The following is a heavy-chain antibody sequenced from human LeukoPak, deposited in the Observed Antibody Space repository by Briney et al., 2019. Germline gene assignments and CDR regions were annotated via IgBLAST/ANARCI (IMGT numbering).Heavy chain of an antibody. CDR3: ARVRIVGATTRVGFDL. D-gene: IGHD1-26*01. CDR1: GGTISCYY. Sequence: SETLSLTCNVSGGTISCYYWHWIRQPPGKGLEWIGYIYYSGSSNYNPSIMRGVTISVDSSKNEFSVKLSSVTAADTAVYYCARVRIVGATTRVGFDLWGQGTLVTVSS. CDR2: IYYSGSS. J-gene: IGHJ5*02. V-gene: IGHV4-59*01.